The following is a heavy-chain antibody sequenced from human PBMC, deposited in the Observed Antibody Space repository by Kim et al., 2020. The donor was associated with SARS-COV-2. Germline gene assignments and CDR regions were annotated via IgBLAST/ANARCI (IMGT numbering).Heavy chain of an antibody. CDR2: ISWDGGST. D-gene: IGHD3-10*01. CDR3: AKDHGSGSYYSYYFDY. Sequence: GGSLRLSCAASGFTFDDYTMHWVRQAPGKGLEWVSLISWDGGSTYYADSVKGRFTISRDNSKNSLYLQMNSLRTEDTALYYCAKDHGSGSYYSYYFDYWGQGTLVTVSS. V-gene: IGHV3-43*01. CDR1: GFTFDDYT. J-gene: IGHJ4*02.